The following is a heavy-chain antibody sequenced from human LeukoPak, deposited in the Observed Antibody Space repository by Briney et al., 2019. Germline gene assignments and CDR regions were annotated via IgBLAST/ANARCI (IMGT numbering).Heavy chain of an antibody. J-gene: IGHJ4*02. V-gene: IGHV4-4*07. CDR3: ARLSSGWPMRHLDY. Sequence: SETLSLTCTVSGGSISTFYWNWIRQPAGKGLEWIGRIYTTGITNYNPSLKSRVSVSVDTSKNQFSLKLSSVTAADTAVYYCARLSSGWPMRHLDYWGQGTLVTDSS. CDR1: GGSISTFY. D-gene: IGHD6-19*01. CDR2: IYTTGIT.